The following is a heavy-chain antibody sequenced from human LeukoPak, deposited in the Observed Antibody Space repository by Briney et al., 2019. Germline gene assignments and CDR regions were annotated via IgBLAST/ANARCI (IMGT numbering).Heavy chain of an antibody. CDR2: ISNSGGST. V-gene: IGHV3-23*01. D-gene: IGHD5-24*01. CDR1: GFTFSSYA. CDR3: AKLRGGDGYKDSFDY. Sequence: GGSLRLSCAASGFTFSSYAMTWVRQAPGKGLEWVSTISNSGGSTYYADSVKGRFTISRDSSKNTLYLQMNSLRAEDTALYYCAKLRGGDGYKDSFDYWGQGTLVTVSS. J-gene: IGHJ4*02.